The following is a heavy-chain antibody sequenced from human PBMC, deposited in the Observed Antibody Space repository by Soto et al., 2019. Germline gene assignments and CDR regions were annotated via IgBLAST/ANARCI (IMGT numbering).Heavy chain of an antibody. Sequence: XXTLSLTCTVSGGSISSYYWSWIRQPPGXXXXXXXHXXXRGXXTSXXXXXXXVXXSVXXXKNQFYLNLTSVTAADTAMYYCARHDRGDYWGQGTLVTVSS. CDR1: GGSISSYY. J-gene: IGHJ4*02. CDR2: XXXRGXX. V-gene: IGHV4-59*08. D-gene: IGHD3-22*01. CDR3: ARHDRGDY.